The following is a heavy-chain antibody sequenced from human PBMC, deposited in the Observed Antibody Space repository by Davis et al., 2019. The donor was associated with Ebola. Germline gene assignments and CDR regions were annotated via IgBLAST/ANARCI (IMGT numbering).Heavy chain of an antibody. Sequence: GSLRLSCTVSGGSISSYYWSWIRQPPGKGLEWIGYIYYSGSTYYNPSLKSRVTISVDRSKHQFHLKLSSVTAADTAVYYCARAVACSSTSCYTRWFDPWGQGTLVTVSS. V-gene: IGHV4-59*12. CDR2: IYYSGST. CDR1: GGSISSYY. CDR3: ARAVACSSTSCYTRWFDP. J-gene: IGHJ5*02. D-gene: IGHD2-2*02.